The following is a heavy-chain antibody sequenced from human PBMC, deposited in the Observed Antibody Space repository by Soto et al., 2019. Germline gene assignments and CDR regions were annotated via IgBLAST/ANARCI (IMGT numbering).Heavy chain of an antibody. J-gene: IGHJ6*02. CDR2: ISGYNDNT. D-gene: IGHD1-7*01. CDR1: GYPFSTYG. V-gene: IGHV1-18*04. Sequence: VQSGAEVKKPGASVKVSCKASGYPFSTYGISWVRQAPGQGLEWMGWISGYNDNTNYAQEFQGRVTMTTDTSTSTAYMELRSRTSDDTAIYYCARENWNYDYYYGMAVWGQGTTVTVAS. CDR3: ARENWNYDYYYGMAV.